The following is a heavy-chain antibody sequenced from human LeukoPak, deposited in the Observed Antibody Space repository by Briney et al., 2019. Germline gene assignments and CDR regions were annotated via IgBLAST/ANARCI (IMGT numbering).Heavy chain of an antibody. CDR3: ARDSAGPYTATYYYYYMDV. J-gene: IGHJ6*03. CDR1: GGTFSSYA. Sequence: ASVKVSCKASGGTFSSYAISWVRQAPGQGLEWMGGIIPIFGTANYAQKFQGRVTITTDESTSTAYMELSSLRSEDTAVYYCARDSAGPYTATYYYYYMDVWGKGTTVTVSS. CDR2: IIPIFGTA. D-gene: IGHD3-10*01. V-gene: IGHV1-69*05.